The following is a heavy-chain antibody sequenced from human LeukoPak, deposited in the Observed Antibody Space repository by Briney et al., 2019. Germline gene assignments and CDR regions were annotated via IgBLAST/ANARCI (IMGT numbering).Heavy chain of an antibody. CDR2: ISAYNGNT. D-gene: IGHD3-10*01. J-gene: IGHJ4*02. V-gene: IGHV1-18*01. CDR1: GYTFTSYG. Sequence: ASVKVSCKASGYTFTSYGMSWVRQAPGQGLEWMGWISAYNGNTNYAQKLQGRVTMTTDTSTSTAYMELRSLRSDDTAVYYCARDRGYYGSGSYDYWGQGTLVTVSS. CDR3: ARDRGYYGSGSYDY.